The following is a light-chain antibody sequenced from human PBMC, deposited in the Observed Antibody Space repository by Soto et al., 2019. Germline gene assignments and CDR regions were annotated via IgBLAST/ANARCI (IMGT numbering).Light chain of an antibody. CDR3: QQYGTSPYT. J-gene: IGKJ2*01. Sequence: EIVLTQSPGTLSLSPGERATLSCSASQSVSSNYLAWYQQKPGQAPRLLIYGASSRATGIPDRFSGSESGTDFTLTISRLEPEDFAVYYCQQYGTSPYTFGQGTKLEIK. CDR1: QSVSSNY. CDR2: GAS. V-gene: IGKV3-20*01.